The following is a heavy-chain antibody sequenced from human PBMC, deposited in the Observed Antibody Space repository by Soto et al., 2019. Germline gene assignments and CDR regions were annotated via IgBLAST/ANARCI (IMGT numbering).Heavy chain of an antibody. CDR3: ARGATSSGWDAFDI. J-gene: IGHJ3*02. Sequence: ASVKVSCNASGYTFTSYGISLVRQAPGQGLEWMGWISAYNGNTNYAQKLQGRVTMTTDTSTSTAYMELRSLRSDDTAVYYCARGATSSGWDAFDIWGQGTMVTVSS. V-gene: IGHV1-18*01. CDR2: ISAYNGNT. CDR1: GYTFTSYG. D-gene: IGHD5-12*01.